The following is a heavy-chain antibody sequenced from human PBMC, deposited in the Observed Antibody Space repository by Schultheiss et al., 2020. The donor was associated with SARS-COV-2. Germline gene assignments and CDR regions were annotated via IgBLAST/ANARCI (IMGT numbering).Heavy chain of an antibody. D-gene: IGHD2-8*02. Sequence: GESLKISCKGSGYTFTNYWIGWVRQMPGQGLEWMGIINPADSATRYSPSFQGQVTISVDKSINTAYLQWSSLKASDTAIYYCARRFCTGGSCNHAFDIWGQGTMVTVSS. V-gene: IGHV5-51*01. CDR1: GYTFTNYW. J-gene: IGHJ3*02. CDR3: ARRFCTGGSCNHAFDI. CDR2: INPADSAT.